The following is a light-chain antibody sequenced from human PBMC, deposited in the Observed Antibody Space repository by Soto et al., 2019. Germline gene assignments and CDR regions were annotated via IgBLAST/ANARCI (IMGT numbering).Light chain of an antibody. CDR1: QSISSW. V-gene: IGKV1-39*01. CDR3: QQSYSTLSIT. J-gene: IGKJ5*01. CDR2: AAS. Sequence: DIQMTQSPSTLSASVGDRVTITCRASQSISSWLAWYQQKPGKAPKLLIYAASSLQSGVPSRFSGSGSGTDFTLTISSLQPEDFATYYCQQSYSTLSITFGQGTRLE.